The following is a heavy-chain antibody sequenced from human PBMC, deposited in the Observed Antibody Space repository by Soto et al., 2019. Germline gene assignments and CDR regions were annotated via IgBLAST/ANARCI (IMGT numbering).Heavy chain of an antibody. Sequence: EVQLLESGGGLVQPGGSLRLSCAASGFTFSSCAMTWVRQAPGKGLEWVSAISGGGGSTHYTDSVKGRFTISRDNSKNTGTLQMNNLTIDDTAVYYGATSFRYFDIWGQGTRVIVAA. J-gene: IGHJ4*02. D-gene: IGHD1-20*01. CDR3: ATSFRYFDI. V-gene: IGHV3-23*01. CDR2: ISGGGGST. CDR1: GFTFSSCA.